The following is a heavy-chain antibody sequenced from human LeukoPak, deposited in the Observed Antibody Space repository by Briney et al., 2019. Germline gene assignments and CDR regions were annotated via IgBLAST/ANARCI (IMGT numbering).Heavy chain of an antibody. D-gene: IGHD3-3*01. CDR3: AKGYYDFWSGPPGAFDI. V-gene: IGHV3-30*04. CDR2: IRYDGSNK. Sequence: GRSLRLSCAASGFTFSSYAMHWVRQAPGKGLEWVAFIRYDGSNKYYADSVKGRFTISRDNSKNTLYLQMNSLRAEDTAVYYCAKGYYDFWSGPPGAFDIWGQGTMVTVSS. J-gene: IGHJ3*02. CDR1: GFTFSSYA.